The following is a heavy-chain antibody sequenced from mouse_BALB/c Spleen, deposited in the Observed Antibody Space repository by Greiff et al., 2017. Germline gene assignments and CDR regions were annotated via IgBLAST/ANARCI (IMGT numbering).Heavy chain of an antibody. V-gene: IGHV1S127*01. CDR3: TRAELPYYAMDY. J-gene: IGHJ4*01. Sequence: VQLQQPGAELVKPGASVKMSCKASGYTFTSYWMHWVKQRPGQGLEWIGVIDPSDSYTSYNQKFKGKATLTVDTSSSTAYMQLSSLTSEDSAVYYCTRAELPYYAMDYWGQGTSVTVSS. CDR1: GYTFTSYW. CDR2: IDPSDSYT.